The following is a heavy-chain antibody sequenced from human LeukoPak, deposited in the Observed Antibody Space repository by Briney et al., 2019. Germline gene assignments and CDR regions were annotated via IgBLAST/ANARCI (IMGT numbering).Heavy chain of an antibody. CDR1: GDSVSNNTTA. CDR2: TYYRSKXXX. CDR3: AXGXSLTY. V-gene: IGHV6-1*01. Sequence: SQTLSLTCAISGDSVSNNTTAWNWIRQSPSRGLEWLGRTYYRSKXXXDYDVSVKSRITINPDTSKNQFSLQLNSVTPEDTALYYCAXGXSLTYWGQGTLVTVSS. J-gene: IGHJ4*02.